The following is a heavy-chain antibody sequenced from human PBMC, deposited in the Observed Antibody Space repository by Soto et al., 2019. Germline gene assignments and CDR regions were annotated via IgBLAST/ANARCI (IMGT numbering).Heavy chain of an antibody. D-gene: IGHD4-4*01. J-gene: IGHJ4*02. CDR1: GGSISSGGYY. V-gene: IGHV4-31*03. Sequence: SETLSLTCTVSGGSISSGGYYWSWIRQHPGKGLEWIGYIYYSGSTYYNPSLKSRVTISVDTSKNQFSLKLSSVTAADTAVYYCARAPSLQSRHPFQSFWGQGTLVTVYS. CDR3: ARAPSLQSRHPFQSF. CDR2: IYYSGST.